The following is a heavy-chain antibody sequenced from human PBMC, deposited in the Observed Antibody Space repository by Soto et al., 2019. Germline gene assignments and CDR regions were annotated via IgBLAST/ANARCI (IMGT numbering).Heavy chain of an antibody. V-gene: IGHV1-18*01. CDR2: ISAYNGNT. CDR3: ARRPRLFPGANGPKGGLDY. J-gene: IGHJ4*02. CDR1: GYTFSTYG. Sequence: ASVKVSCKASGYTFSTYGVSWVRQAPGQGLEWVGWISAYNGNTHYAQKLQDRVTMTADTSTSTAYMELRSLRSDDTAVYYCARRPRLFPGANGPKGGLDYWGQGTLVTVSS. D-gene: IGHD2-2*01.